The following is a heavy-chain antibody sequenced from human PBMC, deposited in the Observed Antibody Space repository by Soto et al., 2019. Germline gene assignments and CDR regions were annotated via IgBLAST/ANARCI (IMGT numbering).Heavy chain of an antibody. V-gene: IGHV3-30*03. CDR3: ASAVRRAGGWDFDY. J-gene: IGHJ4*01. CDR2: ISYDGSNK. Sequence: QVQLVESGGGVVQPGRSLRLSCAASGFTFSTYGMHWVRQAPGKGLEWVAAISYDGSNKYYADSVRGRFTSSRDNSKNTLYLQMNGLRAEDTAVYYCASAVRRAGGWDFDYWGHGTLVTVSS. CDR1: GFTFSTYG. D-gene: IGHD1-26*01.